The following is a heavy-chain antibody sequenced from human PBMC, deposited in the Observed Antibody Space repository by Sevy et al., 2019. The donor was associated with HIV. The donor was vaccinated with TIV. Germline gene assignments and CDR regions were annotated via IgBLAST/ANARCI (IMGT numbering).Heavy chain of an antibody. V-gene: IGHV3-23*01. J-gene: IGHJ4*02. D-gene: IGHD6-25*01. CDR1: GFSFLSYA. CDR2: ISPNGGST. Sequence: GGSLRLSCAASGFSFLSYAMIWVRQAPGKGLEWVSTISPNGGSTYYADSVKGRFTISRDNSRSTVDLQVNSLRGEDTAVYYCAREALSGYDWGQGTLVTVSS. CDR3: AREALSGYD.